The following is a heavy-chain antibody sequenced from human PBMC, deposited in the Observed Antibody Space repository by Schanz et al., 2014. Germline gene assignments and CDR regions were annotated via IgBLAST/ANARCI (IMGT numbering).Heavy chain of an antibody. V-gene: IGHV3-23*01. J-gene: IGHJ6*02. Sequence: EVQLLESGGGLVQPGGSLRLSCIGSGFTFRSYALGWVRQAPGKGPEWVSSLTGSGGGTYYADSVRGRFAISRDNSKNTLYLKMNSLRAEDTAVYYCARAQGVIRLYYGVDVWGQGTTVTGSS. CDR3: ARAQGVIRLYYGVDV. CDR2: LTGSGGGT. CDR1: GFTFRSYA. D-gene: IGHD3-10*01.